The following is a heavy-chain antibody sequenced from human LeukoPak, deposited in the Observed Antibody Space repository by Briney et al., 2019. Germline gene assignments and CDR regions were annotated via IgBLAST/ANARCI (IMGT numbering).Heavy chain of an antibody. J-gene: IGHJ4*02. CDR2: LSGSGDTT. V-gene: IGHV3-23*01. Sequence: PGGSLRLSCAASGFTFSTYSMTWIRQAPGKGLEWVSVLSGSGDTTFYADSVKGRFTISRDNSKNTLYLQMNSLRSEDTAIYYCAKSPTQYSSSFDSCGQGTLVTVSS. D-gene: IGHD6-6*01. CDR1: GFTFSTYS. CDR3: AKSPTQYSSSFDS.